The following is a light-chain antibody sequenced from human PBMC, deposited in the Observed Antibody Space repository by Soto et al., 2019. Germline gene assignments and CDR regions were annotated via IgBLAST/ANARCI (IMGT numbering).Light chain of an antibody. J-gene: IGLJ3*02. CDR1: SSDVGSYNY. V-gene: IGLV2-8*01. CDR2: GVN. Sequence: QSALTQPPSASGSPGQSVTISCTGTSSDVGSYNYVSWYQQHPDKAPKLIIYGVNERPSGVPDRFSGSKSGNSASLTVSGLQAEYEADYYCTSYAGSNNPVVFGGGTKLTVL. CDR3: TSYAGSNNPVV.